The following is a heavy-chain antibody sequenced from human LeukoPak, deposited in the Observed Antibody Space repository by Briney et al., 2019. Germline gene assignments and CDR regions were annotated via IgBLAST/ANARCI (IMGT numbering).Heavy chain of an antibody. J-gene: IGHJ3*02. CDR3: ARGLGYYYDSSGYRDAFDI. D-gene: IGHD3-22*01. Sequence: ASVKVSCKASGYTFTGYYMHWVRQAPGQGLEWMGWINPNSGGTNYAQKFQGRVTMTRDTSISTAYMELSRLRSEDTAVYYCARGLGYYYDSSGYRDAFDIWGQGTMVTVSS. CDR2: INPNSGGT. V-gene: IGHV1-2*02. CDR1: GYTFTGYY.